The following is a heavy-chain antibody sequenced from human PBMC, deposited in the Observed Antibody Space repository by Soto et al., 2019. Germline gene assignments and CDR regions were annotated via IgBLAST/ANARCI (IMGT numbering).Heavy chain of an antibody. D-gene: IGHD6-19*01. Sequence: ASWKGCGGGAGYTCTSAGISWVQQTPVQGPEWMGWISTYNGNTNYAQNHQGRVTMTTDTSTSTAYMELRCLRSDDTAVYYCARTVAGYFDYWGQGTQVTVYS. CDR3: ARTVAGYFDY. CDR2: ISTYNGNT. V-gene: IGHV1-18*01. CDR1: GYTCTSAG. J-gene: IGHJ4*02.